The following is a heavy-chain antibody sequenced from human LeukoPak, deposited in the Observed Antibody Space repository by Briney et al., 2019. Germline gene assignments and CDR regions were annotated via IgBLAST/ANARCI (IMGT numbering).Heavy chain of an antibody. J-gene: IGHJ4*02. V-gene: IGHV4-59*08. CDR3: ARHTYCGGDCYSVGLDY. CDR2: IYYSGST. CDR1: GGSITSYY. D-gene: IGHD2-21*02. Sequence: SETLSLTCNVSGGSITSYYWSWIRQPPGKGLEWIGYIYYSGSTNYNPSLKSRVTISVDTSKNQFSLKLSSVTAADTAVYYCARHTYCGGDCYSVGLDYWGQGTLVTVSS.